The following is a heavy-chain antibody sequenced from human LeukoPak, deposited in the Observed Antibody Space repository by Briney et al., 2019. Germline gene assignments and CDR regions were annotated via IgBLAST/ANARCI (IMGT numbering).Heavy chain of an antibody. CDR2: INHSGST. Sequence: PSETLSLTCAVYGGSFSGYYWSWIRQPPGKGLEWIGEINHSGSTNYNPSLKSRVTISVDTSKNQVSLKLSSVTAADTAVYYCASILAVAGTCDYWGQGTLVTVSS. D-gene: IGHD6-19*01. CDR3: ASILAVAGTCDY. J-gene: IGHJ4*02. V-gene: IGHV4-34*01. CDR1: GGSFSGYY.